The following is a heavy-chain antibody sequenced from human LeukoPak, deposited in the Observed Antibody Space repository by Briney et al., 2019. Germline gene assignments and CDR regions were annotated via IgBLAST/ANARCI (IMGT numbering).Heavy chain of an antibody. D-gene: IGHD6-19*01. CDR1: GFTFDDYG. J-gene: IGHJ5*02. CDR2: INWNGGST. Sequence: LAGGSLRLSCAASGFTFDDYGLSWVRHAPGKGLEWVSGINWNGGSTGYADSVKGRFTISRDNAKNSLYLQMNSLRAEDTAVYYCARAAPDSSGWGDWFDPWGQGTLVTVSS. CDR3: ARAAPDSSGWGDWFDP. V-gene: IGHV3-20*04.